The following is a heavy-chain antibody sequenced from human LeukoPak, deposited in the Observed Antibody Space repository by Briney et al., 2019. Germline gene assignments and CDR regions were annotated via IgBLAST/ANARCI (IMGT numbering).Heavy chain of an antibody. CDR2: IYPGDSDT. CDR1: EYSFTSHW. J-gene: IGHJ2*01. Sequence: GESLKISCKGSEYSFTSHWIGWVRQIPGKGLEWMGVIYPGDSDTRYSPSFQGQVTISADKSISTAYLQWNSLKASDTAMYYCARNIQRYCSGGSCYSNWYFDLSGRGTLVTVSS. V-gene: IGHV5-51*01. CDR3: ARNIQRYCSGGSCYSNWYFDL. D-gene: IGHD2-15*01.